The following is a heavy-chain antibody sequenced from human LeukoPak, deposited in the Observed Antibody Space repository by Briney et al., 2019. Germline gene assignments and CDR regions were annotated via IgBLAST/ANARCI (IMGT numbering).Heavy chain of an antibody. J-gene: IGHJ3*02. CDR2: INHSGST. CDR1: GDSVSRSDSY. Sequence: SETLSLTCSVSGDSVSRSDSYWSWIRQPPGKGLEWIGEINHSGSTNYNPSLKSRVTISVDTSKNQFSLKLSSVTAADTAVYYCARGSTGPQDAFDIWGQGTMVTVSS. V-gene: IGHV4-34*01. CDR3: ARGSTGPQDAFDI.